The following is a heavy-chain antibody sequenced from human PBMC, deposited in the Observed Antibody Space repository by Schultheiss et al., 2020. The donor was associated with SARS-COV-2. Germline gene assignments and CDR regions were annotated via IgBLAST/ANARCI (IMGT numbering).Heavy chain of an antibody. CDR2: INHSGST. D-gene: IGHD2-2*02. V-gene: IGHV4-34*01. CDR3: FFEYCSSTSCYTY. CDR1: GGSFSGYY. J-gene: IGHJ4*02. Sequence: SETLSLTCAVYGGSFSGYYWSWIRQPPGKGLEWIGEINHSGSTNYNPSLKSRVTISVDTSKNQFSLKLSSVTAADTAVYYCFFEYCSSTSCYTYWGQGTLVTVSS.